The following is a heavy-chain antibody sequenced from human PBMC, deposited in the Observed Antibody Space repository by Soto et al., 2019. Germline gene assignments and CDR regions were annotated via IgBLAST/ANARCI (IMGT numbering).Heavy chain of an antibody. V-gene: IGHV4-31*03. Sequence: SETLSLTCTVTGGSITSAGNLWAWLRQHPGKGLEWIGYIYNSGSAFYNPSLRSRATMSVDTSQNHFSLRLRSVTAADTAVYYCERDRRIRSSFSWLDPSGQGTLVTVSS. CDR2: IYNSGSA. CDR3: ERDRRIRSSFSWLDP. D-gene: IGHD4-17*01. J-gene: IGHJ5*02. CDR1: GGSITSAGNL.